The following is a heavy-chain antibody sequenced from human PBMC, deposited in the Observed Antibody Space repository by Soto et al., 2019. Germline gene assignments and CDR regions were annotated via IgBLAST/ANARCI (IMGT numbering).Heavy chain of an antibody. J-gene: IGHJ6*02. D-gene: IGHD2-2*01. CDR2: INAGNGNT. V-gene: IGHV1-3*01. Sequence: QVQLVQSGAEVKKPGASVKVSCKASGYSFTSYAIYWVRQAPGQRLEWMGWINAGNGNTKYSQKLQGRVTFTGDTSGRTAHMELSSLRSEDTAVYFCARGVENIVVVLNVFGYYGMDVWGQGATVTVSS. CDR3: ARGVENIVVVLNVFGYYGMDV. CDR1: GYSFTSYA.